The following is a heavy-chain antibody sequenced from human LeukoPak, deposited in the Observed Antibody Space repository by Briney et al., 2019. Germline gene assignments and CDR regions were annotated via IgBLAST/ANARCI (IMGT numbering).Heavy chain of an antibody. J-gene: IGHJ4*02. V-gene: IGHV4-59*12. D-gene: IGHD6-19*01. CDR3: ARAGYSSGWSQFDY. CDR2: IYYSGST. CDR1: GGSISSYY. Sequence: SETLSLTCTVSGGSISSYYWSWIRQPPGKGLEWIGYIYYSGSTNYNPSLKSRVTISVDTSKNQFSLKLSSVTAADTAVYYCARAGYSSGWSQFDYWGQGTLVTVSS.